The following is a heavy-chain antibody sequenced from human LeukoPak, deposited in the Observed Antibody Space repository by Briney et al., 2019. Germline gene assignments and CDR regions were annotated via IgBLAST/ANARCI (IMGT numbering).Heavy chain of an antibody. Sequence: PSETLSLTCAVSGGSISSGGYSWSWIRQPPGKGLEWIGYIYHSGSTYYNPSLKSRVAISVDRSKNQFSLKLSSVTAADTAVYYCAYTEGYGSGSYIRGQYFQHWGQGTLVTVSS. J-gene: IGHJ1*01. CDR1: GGSISSGGYS. V-gene: IGHV4-30-2*01. D-gene: IGHD3-10*01. CDR3: AYTEGYGSGSYIRGQYFQH. CDR2: IYHSGST.